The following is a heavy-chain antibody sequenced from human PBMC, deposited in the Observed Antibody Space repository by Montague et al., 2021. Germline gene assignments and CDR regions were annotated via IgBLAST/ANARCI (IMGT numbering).Heavy chain of an antibody. CDR1: GGSFSGRN. CDR2: IKNNGNT. Sequence: SETLSLTCTVSGGSFSGRNCTWIRHCQGSGPEWVWEIKNNGNTNYNSSLKSRVNLSVDTAKNQFSLKLTPVTAADTAVYYCSRGPLVLQRFFENLYSRNWHLDVWGRGTLVTVSS. CDR3: SRGPLVLQRFFENLYSRNWHLDV. J-gene: IGHJ2*01. D-gene: IGHD3-3*01. V-gene: IGHV4-34*01.